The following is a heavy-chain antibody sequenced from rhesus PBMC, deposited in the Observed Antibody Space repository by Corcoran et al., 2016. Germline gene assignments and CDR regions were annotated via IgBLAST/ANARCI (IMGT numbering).Heavy chain of an antibody. CDR2: IGVSRRST. CDR1: GYSISSGSG. Sequence: QVQLQESGPGLVKPSETLSLTCAVSGYSISSGSGWSWISQPQGKGLGRIGYIGVSRRSTNKNPTRKSRVTITKDTTKNQCYLKLSAVTAADTAVYDCASQMDTFDYWCQGVLVTVSS. V-gene: IGHV4-127*01. J-gene: IGHJ4*01. D-gene: IGHD5-12*01. CDR3: ASQMDTFDY.